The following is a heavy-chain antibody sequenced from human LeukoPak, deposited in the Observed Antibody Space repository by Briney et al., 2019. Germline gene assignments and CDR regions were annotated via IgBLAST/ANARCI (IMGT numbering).Heavy chain of an antibody. Sequence: QTGGSLRLSCAASGFTVSSNYMSWVRQAPGRGLEWVSVIYSGGSTYYADSVEGRFTISRDNSKNTLYLQMNSLRPEDMAVYYCARGSSGGYDYFDYWGQGTLVTVSS. CDR2: IYSGGST. CDR3: ARGSSGGYDYFDY. D-gene: IGHD5-12*01. V-gene: IGHV3-66*02. J-gene: IGHJ4*02. CDR1: GFTVSSNY.